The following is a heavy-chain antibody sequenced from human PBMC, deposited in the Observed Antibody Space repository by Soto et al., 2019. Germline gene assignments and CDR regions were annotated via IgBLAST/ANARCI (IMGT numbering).Heavy chain of an antibody. Sequence: SEPLSLTCPVYCGSFIDFYWSWIRQPPVNGLAWIGEITHSGSTNYNPSLKSRVTISLDTSKSQFSLKLSSVTAADTAVYYCARRRFYGDRTNWYFDLWGRGTLVTVSS. CDR3: ARRRFYGDRTNWYFDL. D-gene: IGHD4-17*01. V-gene: IGHV4-34*01. CDR2: ITHSGST. J-gene: IGHJ2*01. CDR1: CGSFIDFY.